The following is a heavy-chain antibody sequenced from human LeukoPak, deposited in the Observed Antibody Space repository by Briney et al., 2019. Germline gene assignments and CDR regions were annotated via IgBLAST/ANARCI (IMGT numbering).Heavy chain of an antibody. CDR2: IYYSGST. CDR3: ARLCGGDCYSLDY. J-gene: IGHJ4*02. V-gene: IGHV4-39*01. Sequence: SETLSLTCTVSGDSLSSSSDYWGWFRQPPAEGLERRVNIYYSGSTYHNPSLKSRVTISADTTKNQSSLKLSTVTAADTAVYYCARLCGGDCYSLDYWGQGTLVTVSS. CDR1: GDSLSSSSDY. D-gene: IGHD2-21*02.